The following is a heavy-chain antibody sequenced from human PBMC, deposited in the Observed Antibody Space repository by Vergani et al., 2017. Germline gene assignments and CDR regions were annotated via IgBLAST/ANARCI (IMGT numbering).Heavy chain of an antibody. CDR3: ARLKGAYYDFWSGQIGAFDI. D-gene: IGHD3-3*01. CDR2: IYYSGST. J-gene: IGHJ3*02. V-gene: IGHV4-31*03. Sequence: QVQLQESGPGLVKPSQTLSLTCTVSGGSISSGGYYWSWIRQHPGKGLEWIGYIYYSGSTYYNPSLKSRVTISVDTSKNQFSLKLSSVTAADTAVYYCARLKGAYYDFWSGQIGAFDIWGQGTMVTVSS. CDR1: GGSISSGGYY.